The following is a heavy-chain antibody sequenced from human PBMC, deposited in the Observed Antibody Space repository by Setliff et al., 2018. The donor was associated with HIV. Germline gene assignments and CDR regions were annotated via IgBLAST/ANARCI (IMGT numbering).Heavy chain of an antibody. J-gene: IGHJ6*03. CDR3: AKDRSNWESSTGYYYYYMDV. D-gene: IGHD1-1*01. CDR1: GVTFSNYG. CDR2: ISYDGSNK. Sequence: PGGSLRLSCAASGVTFSNYGMHWVRQAPGKGLEWVAVISYDGSNKYYADSVKGRFTIFRDNSKNTLYLQMNRVRGDDTAIYYCAKDRSNWESSTGYYYYYMDVWGTGTTVTV. V-gene: IGHV3-30*18.